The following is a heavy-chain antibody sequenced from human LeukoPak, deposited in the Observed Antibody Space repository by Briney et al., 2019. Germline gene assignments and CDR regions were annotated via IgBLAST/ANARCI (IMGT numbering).Heavy chain of an antibody. V-gene: IGHV3-23*01. CDR2: ISGSGGST. J-gene: IGHJ4*02. Sequence: PGGSLRLSCAASGFTFSSYAMSWVGQAPGKGLEWVSAISGSGGSTYYADSVKGRFTNSRNNSKNTLYLQMNSLRAEDTAVYYCATDGAYSGWYIGFDYWGQATLVTVSS. D-gene: IGHD6-19*01. CDR1: GFTFSSYA. CDR3: ATDGAYSGWYIGFDY.